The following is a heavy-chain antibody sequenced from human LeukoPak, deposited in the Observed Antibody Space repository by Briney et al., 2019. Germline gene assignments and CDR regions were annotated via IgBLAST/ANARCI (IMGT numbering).Heavy chain of an antibody. CDR1: GFTFDDYA. J-gene: IGHJ4*02. D-gene: IGHD3-10*01. CDR3: AKDKFDGSGSYYFDY. V-gene: IGHV3-43D*03. CDR2: ISWDGGRT. Sequence: GGSLRLSCAASGFTFDDYAMHWVRQAPGKGLEWVSLISWDGGRTYYADSVEGRFTIARDNRKNSLYLQMNSLRAEDTALYYCAKDKFDGSGSYYFDYWGQGTLVTVSS.